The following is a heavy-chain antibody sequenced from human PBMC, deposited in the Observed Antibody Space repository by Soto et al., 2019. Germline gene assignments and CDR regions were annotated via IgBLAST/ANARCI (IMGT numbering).Heavy chain of an antibody. J-gene: IGHJ4*02. V-gene: IGHV3-23*01. CDR1: GFSFGSYA. CDR3: ARCSYLDY. D-gene: IGHD2-15*01. CDR2: ISGSDGKT. Sequence: GGSLRLSCAASGFSFGSYALSWVRQAPGKGLEWVSTISGSDGKTFYADSVKGRFSISRDTSQSTLYLQMNSLTADDTAIYYCARCSYLDYWGQGTRGTVSS.